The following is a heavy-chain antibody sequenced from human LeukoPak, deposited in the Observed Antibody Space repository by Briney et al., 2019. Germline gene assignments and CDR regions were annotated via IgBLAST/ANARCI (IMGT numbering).Heavy chain of an antibody. D-gene: IGHD3-3*01. CDR3: ARVFPHMDV. CDR1: GFTFSSYS. Sequence: GGSLRLSCAASGFTFSSYSMNWVRQAPGKGLEWVSSISSSSSYMYYADSVEGRFTISRDNAKSSLYLQMNSLRAEDTAVYYCARVFPHMDVWGKGTTVTVSS. CDR2: ISSSSSYM. J-gene: IGHJ6*03. V-gene: IGHV3-21*01.